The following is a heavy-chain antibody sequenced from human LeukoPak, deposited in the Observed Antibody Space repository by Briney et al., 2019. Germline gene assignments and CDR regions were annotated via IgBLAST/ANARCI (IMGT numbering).Heavy chain of an antibody. CDR2: TSSSDAGT. CDR3: ARAPVTSCSGVLCYPFDY. CDR1: GFTLNNYA. V-gene: IGHV3-23*01. D-gene: IGHD2-15*01. J-gene: IGHJ4*02. Sequence: PGGSLRLSCAASGFTLNNYAMSWARQAPGKGLEWVSATSSSDAGTYHADSVRGRFTISRDNSKNTLYLQMNSLRAEDAAVYYCARAPVTSCSGVLCYPFDYWGQGTLVTVSS.